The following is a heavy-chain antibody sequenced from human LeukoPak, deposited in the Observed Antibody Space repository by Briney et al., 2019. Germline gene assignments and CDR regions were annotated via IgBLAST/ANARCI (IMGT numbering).Heavy chain of an antibody. D-gene: IGHD5-24*01. CDR1: GYTFTSYD. CDR3: ARGVEMVAFDI. V-gene: IGHV1-8*03. Sequence: ASVKVSCKASGYTFTSYDINWVRQATGQGREWMGWMNPNSGNTGYAQKFQGRVTITRNTSISTAYMELSSLRSEDTAVYYCARGVEMVAFDIWGQGTMVTVSS. CDR2: MNPNSGNT. J-gene: IGHJ3*02.